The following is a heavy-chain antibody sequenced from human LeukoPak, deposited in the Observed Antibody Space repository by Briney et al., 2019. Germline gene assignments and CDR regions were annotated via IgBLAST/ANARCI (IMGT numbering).Heavy chain of an antibody. J-gene: IGHJ4*02. V-gene: IGHV4-59*01. D-gene: IGHD4-11*01. Sequence: PSETLSLTCTVPGGSISSYYWSWIRQPPGKGLEWIGYIYYSGSTNYNPSLKSRVTISVHTSKNQFSLKLSSVTAEDTAVYYCAKGYDYSDSQYYFDYWGQGTLVTVSS. CDR1: GGSISSYY. CDR3: AKGYDYSDSQYYFDY. CDR2: IYYSGST.